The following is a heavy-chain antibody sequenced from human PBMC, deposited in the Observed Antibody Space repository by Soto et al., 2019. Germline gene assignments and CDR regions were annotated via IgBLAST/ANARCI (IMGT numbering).Heavy chain of an antibody. CDR2: IYYSGST. CDR3: ARVFLTKGDVGPLDY. Sequence: ETLSLTCPVSGGSISSYYWSWIRQPPGKGLEWIGYIYYSGSTNYNPSLKSRVTISVDTSKNQFSLKLSSVTAADTAVYYCARVFLTKGDVGPLDYWGQGTMVT. D-gene: IGHD2-21*02. J-gene: IGHJ4*02. CDR1: GGSISSYY. V-gene: IGHV4-59*01.